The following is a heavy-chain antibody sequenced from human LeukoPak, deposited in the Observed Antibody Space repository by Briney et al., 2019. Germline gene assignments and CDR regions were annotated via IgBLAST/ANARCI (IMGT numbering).Heavy chain of an antibody. CDR2: IRYDGSNK. CDR1: GFTFSSYG. CDR3: AKAVRFLEWYTFDP. J-gene: IGHJ5*02. Sequence: GGSLRLSCAASGFTFSSYGMHWVRQAPGKGLEWVAFIRYDGSNKYYADSVKGRFTISRDNSKNTLYLQTNSLRAEDTAVYYCAKAVRFLEWYTFDPWGQGTLVTVSS. V-gene: IGHV3-30*02. D-gene: IGHD3-3*01.